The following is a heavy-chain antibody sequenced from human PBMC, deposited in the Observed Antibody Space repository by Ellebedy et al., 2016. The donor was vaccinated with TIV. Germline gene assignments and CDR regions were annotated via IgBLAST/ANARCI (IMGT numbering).Heavy chain of an antibody. D-gene: IGHD6-13*01. V-gene: IGHV3-43*01. J-gene: IGHJ4*02. CDR1: GFTFGDYT. CDR3: AQGPLYSTTWYTLSY. CDR2: ISWEGSPA. Sequence: GESLKISCAASGFTFGDYTMHWVRQPPGKGLEWVSLISWEGSPAYYADSVKGRFTISRDTSKNSLYLQMNSLVTEDTAFYYCAQGPLYSTTWYTLSYWGRGTLVTVSS.